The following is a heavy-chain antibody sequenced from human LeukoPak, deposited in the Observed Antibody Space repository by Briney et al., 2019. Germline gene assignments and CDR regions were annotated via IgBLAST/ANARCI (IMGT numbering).Heavy chain of an antibody. CDR3: ARGRGSVTGSWFDS. CDR1: GFTFSSYS. D-gene: IGHD5/OR15-5a*01. Sequence: GGSLRLSCAASGFTFSSYSMNWVRQAPGKGLEWVSSISSSSSYIYYADSVKGRFTISRDNAKNSLYLQMNSLRAADTAVYFCARGRGSVTGSWFDSWGRGTLVTVSS. V-gene: IGHV3-21*04. J-gene: IGHJ5*01. CDR2: ISSSSSYI.